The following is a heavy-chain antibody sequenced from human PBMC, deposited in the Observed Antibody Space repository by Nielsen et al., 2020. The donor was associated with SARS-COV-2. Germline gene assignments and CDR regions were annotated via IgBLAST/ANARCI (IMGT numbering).Heavy chain of an antibody. Sequence: GGSLRLSCAASGFTFSSYAMHWVRQAPGKGLEWVAVISYDGSNKYYADSVKGRFTISRDNSKNTLYLQMISLRAKNTAVYYCARTYAFDYWGQGTLVTVSS. J-gene: IGHJ4*02. CDR2: ISYDGSNK. CDR3: ARTYAFDY. CDR1: GFTFSSYA. V-gene: IGHV3-30*04.